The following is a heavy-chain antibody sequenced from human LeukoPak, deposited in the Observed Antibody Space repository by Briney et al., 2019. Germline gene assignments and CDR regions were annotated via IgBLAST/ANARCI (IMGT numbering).Heavy chain of an antibody. CDR2: ISSTGSYI. J-gene: IGHJ3*02. CDR1: GFIFSTYS. V-gene: IGHV3-21*01. CDR3: ARDRTGPDAIDI. Sequence: GGSLRLSCAASGFIFSTYSMSWVRQAPGKGLEWVSSISSTGSYIYYADSVKGQFTFSRDNAKNSLYLQINSLRAEDTAVYYCARDRTGPDAIDIWGQGTMVTVSS.